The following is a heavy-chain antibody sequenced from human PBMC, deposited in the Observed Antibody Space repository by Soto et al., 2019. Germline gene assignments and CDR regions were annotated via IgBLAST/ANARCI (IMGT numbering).Heavy chain of an antibody. CDR1: GFTFSSYD. V-gene: IGHV3-13*01. J-gene: IGHJ4*02. CDR3: ARGPYGSGSPIAPYYFDY. CDR2: IGTAGDT. Sequence: EVQLVESGGGLVQPGGSLRLSCAASGFTFSSYDMHWVRQATGKGMELVSAIGTAGDTYYPGSVKGRFTISRENAKNSLYLQMSSLRAGDTAVYYCARGPYGSGSPIAPYYFDYWGQGTLVTVSS. D-gene: IGHD3-10*01.